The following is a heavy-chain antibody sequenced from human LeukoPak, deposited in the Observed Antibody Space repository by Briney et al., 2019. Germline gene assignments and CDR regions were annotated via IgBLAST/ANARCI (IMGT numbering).Heavy chain of an antibody. Sequence: GGSLRLSCAASGFSFSSYVMSWVRQAPGKGLECVSAISGSGGSTYYADSVKGRFTISRDNSKNTLYLQMNSLRAEDTAVYYCAKDHPPYCGGDCPFDYWGQGTLVTVSS. CDR2: ISGSGGST. V-gene: IGHV3-23*01. CDR3: AKDHPPYCGGDCPFDY. CDR1: GFSFSSYV. D-gene: IGHD2-21*01. J-gene: IGHJ4*02.